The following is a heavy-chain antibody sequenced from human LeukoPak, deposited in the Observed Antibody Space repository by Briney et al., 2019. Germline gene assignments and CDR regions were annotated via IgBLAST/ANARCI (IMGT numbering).Heavy chain of an antibody. CDR1: GDSVSSNSAA. D-gene: IGHD3-10*01. V-gene: IGHV6-1*01. Sequence: SQTLSLTCAISGDSVSSNSAAWNWIRQSPSRGLEWRGRTYYRSKWYNDYAVSVKSRIAINPDTSKNQFSLQLNSVTPEDTAVYYCARDREYYYGSGRSHYGMDVWGQGTTVTVSS. J-gene: IGHJ6*02. CDR2: TYYRSKWYN. CDR3: ARDREYYYGSGRSHYGMDV.